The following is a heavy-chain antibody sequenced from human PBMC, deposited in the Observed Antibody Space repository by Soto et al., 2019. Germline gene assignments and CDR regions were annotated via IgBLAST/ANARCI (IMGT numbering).Heavy chain of an antibody. J-gene: IGHJ6*02. CDR1: GGSISSYH. CDR3: ARDSTDFWSGNYFGMDV. Sequence: PSETLSLTCIVSGGSISSYHWSWIRQPAGKGLEWIGRVYTSGSMNYNPSLKSRVTMSVDTSKKQFSLKLSSVTAADTAVYYCARDSTDFWSGNYFGMDVWGQGTTVTVSS. D-gene: IGHD3-3*01. V-gene: IGHV4-4*07. CDR2: VYTSGSM.